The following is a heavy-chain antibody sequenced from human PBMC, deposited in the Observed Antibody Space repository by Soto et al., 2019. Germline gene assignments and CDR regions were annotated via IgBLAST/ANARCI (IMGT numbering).Heavy chain of an antibody. J-gene: IGHJ4*02. Sequence: XSVKVSCKASVYTFTSYYMHWVRQAPGQGLEWMGIINPSGGSTSYAQKFQGRVTMTRDTSTSTVYMELSSLRSEDTAVYYCARVSKVAGHFDYWGQGTLVTVSS. D-gene: IGHD6-19*01. CDR1: VYTFTSYY. CDR2: INPSGGST. CDR3: ARVSKVAGHFDY. V-gene: IGHV1-46*01.